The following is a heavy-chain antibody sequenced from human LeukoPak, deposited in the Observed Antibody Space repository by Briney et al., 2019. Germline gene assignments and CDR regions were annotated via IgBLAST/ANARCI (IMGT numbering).Heavy chain of an antibody. CDR3: AKTSLSDPSGHYYYMDV. Sequence: GGSLRLSCAAPGFTFSNYGMNWVRQAPGKGLEWVSAISGSGHNTYYADSVKGRFTISRDNSKNTLYLQMNSLRIEDTALYYCAKTSLSDPSGHYYYMDVWGKGTTVTVSS. J-gene: IGHJ6*03. V-gene: IGHV3-23*01. CDR2: ISGSGHNT. CDR1: GFTFSNYG. D-gene: IGHD3-3*01.